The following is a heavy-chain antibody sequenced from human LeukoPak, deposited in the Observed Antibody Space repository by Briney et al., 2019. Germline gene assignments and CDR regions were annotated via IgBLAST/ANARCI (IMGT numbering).Heavy chain of an antibody. J-gene: IGHJ3*02. CDR1: GFTFSSYE. Sequence: GGSLRLSCAASGFTFSSYEMNWVRQAPGKGLEWVSYISSSGSTIYYADSVKDRFTISRDNAKNSLYLQMNSLRAEDTAVYYCARPPELLFAFDIWGQGTMVTVSS. CDR3: ARPPELLFAFDI. CDR2: ISSSGSTI. V-gene: IGHV3-48*03. D-gene: IGHD1-26*01.